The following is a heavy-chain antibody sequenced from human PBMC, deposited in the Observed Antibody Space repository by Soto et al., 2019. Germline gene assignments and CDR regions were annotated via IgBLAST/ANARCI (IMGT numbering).Heavy chain of an antibody. CDR2: INHSGST. D-gene: IGHD3-10*01. V-gene: IGHV4-34*01. J-gene: IGHJ6*03. Sequence: RIRKTTGKGLEWIGEINHSGSTNYNPSLKSRVTISVDTSKNQFSLKLSSVTAAATAVEYCAGLDYYGSGSYWSASYYYYYMDVWGKGTTVTVSS. CDR3: AGLDYYGSGSYWSASYYYYYMDV.